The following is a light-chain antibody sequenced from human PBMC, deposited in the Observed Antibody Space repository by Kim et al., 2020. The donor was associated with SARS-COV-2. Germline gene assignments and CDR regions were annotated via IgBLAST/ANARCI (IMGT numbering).Light chain of an antibody. V-gene: IGLV7-43*01. Sequence: PGGTVTLTCASTTGAVTSAYYPNWFQQKPGQTPRALIYSSSKKHSWTHARFSGSLLGGKAALTLSGVQPEDEAVYYCLLYYGGAQVFGGGTKLTVL. CDR1: TGAVTSAYY. J-gene: IGLJ3*02. CDR2: SSS. CDR3: LLYYGGAQV.